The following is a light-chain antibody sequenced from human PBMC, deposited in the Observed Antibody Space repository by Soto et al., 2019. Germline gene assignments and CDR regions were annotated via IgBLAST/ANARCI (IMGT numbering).Light chain of an antibody. Sequence: QSVLTQPPSASESPGQSFTISVTGTGSDGGGYSYVSWYQQHPGKPPHLMIYEVSHRSSGVPDRYSGTKSGNTASLTVSGRQAEEEADYYCSSYGGSNTGVFGGGTKLTVL. CDR2: EVS. V-gene: IGLV2-8*01. CDR1: GSDGGGYSY. CDR3: SSYGGSNTGV. J-gene: IGLJ3*02.